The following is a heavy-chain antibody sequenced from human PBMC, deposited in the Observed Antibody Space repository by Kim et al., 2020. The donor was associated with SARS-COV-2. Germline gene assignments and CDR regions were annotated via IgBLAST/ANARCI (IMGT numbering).Heavy chain of an antibody. J-gene: IGHJ6*02. CDR1: GYTFTSYD. V-gene: IGHV1-8*01. CDR2: MNPNSGNT. D-gene: IGHD3-3*01. CDR3: ARVSGASRYDFWSGYYRPSYYYGMDV. Sequence: ASVKVSCKASGYTFTSYDINWVRQATGQGLEWMGWMNPNSGNTGYAQKFQGRVTMTRNTSISTAYMELSSLRSEDTAVYYCARVSGASRYDFWSGYYRPSYYYGMDVWGQGTTVTVSS.